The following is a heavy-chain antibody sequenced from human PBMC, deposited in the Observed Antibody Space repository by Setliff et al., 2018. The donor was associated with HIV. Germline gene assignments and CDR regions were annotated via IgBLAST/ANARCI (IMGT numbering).Heavy chain of an antibody. Sequence: RASVKVSCKASGYSFINYGISWVRQAPGQGLEWMGWISAYTGHTDYAPRLLGRVTMTTDTSTSTAYMELRSLSSDDTAVYYCARARLQGIVTAVGPRDNCLDPWGQGTRVTVSS. CDR1: GYSFINYG. CDR3: ARARLQGIVTAVGPRDNCLDP. V-gene: IGHV1-18*01. J-gene: IGHJ5*02. CDR2: ISAYTGHT. D-gene: IGHD1-26*01.